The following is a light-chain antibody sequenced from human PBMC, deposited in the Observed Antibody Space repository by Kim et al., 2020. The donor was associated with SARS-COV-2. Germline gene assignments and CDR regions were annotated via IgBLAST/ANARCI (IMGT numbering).Light chain of an antibody. J-gene: IGKJ3*01. CDR1: QSMSSY. Sequence: ASVGDRVTITCRASQSMSSYLNWYQQKLGKAPKLLIYAASSLQSGIPSRFSGSGSGTDFTLTISSLQPEDFATYYCQQSYSTLRTFGPGTKVDIK. V-gene: IGKV1-39*01. CDR3: QQSYSTLRT. CDR2: AAS.